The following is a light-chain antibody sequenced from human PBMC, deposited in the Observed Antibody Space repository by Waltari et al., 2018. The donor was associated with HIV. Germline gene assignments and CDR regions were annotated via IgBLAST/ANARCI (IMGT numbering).Light chain of an antibody. CDR1: SSDVGGYNY. V-gene: IGLV2-14*01. CDR2: EVS. J-gene: IGLJ3*02. Sequence: QSALTQPASVSGSPGQSITISCTGTSSDVGGYNYVSWYQQHPGKAPKLMLYEVSTRPSGVSNRFSGSKSGNTASLTISGLQAEDEADYYCSSYTSSSRVFGGGTKLTVL. CDR3: SSYTSSSRV.